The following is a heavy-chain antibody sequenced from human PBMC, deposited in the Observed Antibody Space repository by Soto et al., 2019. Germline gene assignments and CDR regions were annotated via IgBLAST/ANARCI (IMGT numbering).Heavy chain of an antibody. CDR3: AEDILTGSRAFDI. CDR1: GYTFTSYA. J-gene: IGHJ3*02. CDR2: INAGNGNT. Sequence: ASVKVSCKASGYTFTSYAMHWVRQAPGQRLEWMGWINAGNGNTKYSQKFQGRVTITRDTSASTAYMELSSLRSEDTAVYYYAEDILTGSRAFDIWGQGTMVTVSS. D-gene: IGHD3-9*01. V-gene: IGHV1-3*01.